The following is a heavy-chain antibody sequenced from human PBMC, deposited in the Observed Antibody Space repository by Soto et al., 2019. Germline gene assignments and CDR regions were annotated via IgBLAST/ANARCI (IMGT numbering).Heavy chain of an antibody. D-gene: IGHD1-7*01. V-gene: IGHV3-64*01. CDR3: VRRVSGNYDY. CDR2: ISSNGGTT. Sequence: EVPLAESGGGMVQPGGSLRLSCVASGFTFSSYAMHWVRQAPGKGLEYVSSISSNGGTTYYGNSVKGRFTISRDNSKNTLYLQMGSLRAEDMGVYYCVRRVSGNYDYWGQGTLVTVSS. CDR1: GFTFSSYA. J-gene: IGHJ4*02.